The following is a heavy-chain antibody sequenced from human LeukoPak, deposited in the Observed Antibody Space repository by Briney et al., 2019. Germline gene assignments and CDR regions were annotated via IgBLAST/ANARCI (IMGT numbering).Heavy chain of an antibody. CDR3: ARRVAAGGTCMGY. J-gene: IGHJ4*02. CDR2: INTNSGNT. CDR1: GYSFTSYD. V-gene: IGHV1-8*01. Sequence: GASVKVPCKASGYSFTSYDINWVRPATGQGLEWMGWINTNSGNTGSAQKFKVRATMTRNTSISTAYMELSNLRSEDTAVYYCARRVAAGGTCMGYWGQGTLVTVSS. D-gene: IGHD6-13*01.